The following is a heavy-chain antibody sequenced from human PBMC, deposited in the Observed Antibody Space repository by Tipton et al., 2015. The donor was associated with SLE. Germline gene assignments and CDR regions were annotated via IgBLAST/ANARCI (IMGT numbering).Heavy chain of an antibody. Sequence: SLRLSCAASGFSFSNHWMDWVRQAPGKGLAWVANINQDGNEKYYVDSVRGRFTISRDNVGKSVFLQINSLRAEDTSVYYCSRSLVDWGQGTLVTVSS. V-gene: IGHV3-7*01. CDR3: SRSLVD. D-gene: IGHD2-15*01. J-gene: IGHJ4*02. CDR2: INQDGNEK. CDR1: GFSFSNHW.